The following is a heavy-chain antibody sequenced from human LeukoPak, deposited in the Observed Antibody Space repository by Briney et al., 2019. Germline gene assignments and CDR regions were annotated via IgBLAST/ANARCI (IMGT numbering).Heavy chain of an antibody. CDR3: ARYLNSGPADY. D-gene: IGHD6-19*01. CDR2: IKQDGSEK. CDR1: GFTFSSYS. Sequence: QPGGSLRLSCAASGFTFSSYSMNWVRQAPGKGLEWVANIKQDGSEKHYVDSVRGRFTVSRDNAKNSLYLQMNSLRAEDTAVYYCARYLNSGPADYWGQGTLVTVSP. J-gene: IGHJ4*02. V-gene: IGHV3-7*01.